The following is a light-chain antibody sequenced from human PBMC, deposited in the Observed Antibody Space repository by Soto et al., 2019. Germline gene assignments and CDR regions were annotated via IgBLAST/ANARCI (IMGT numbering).Light chain of an antibody. Sequence: DIQMTQSPSTLSASVGDRSTITCWASKSISSWLAWYQQKPGKAPKLLIYDASSLESGVPSRFSGSGSGTEFTLTISSLQPDDFATYYCQQYNSYRTFGQGTKVDIK. CDR1: KSISSW. CDR3: QQYNSYRT. CDR2: DAS. J-gene: IGKJ1*01. V-gene: IGKV1-5*01.